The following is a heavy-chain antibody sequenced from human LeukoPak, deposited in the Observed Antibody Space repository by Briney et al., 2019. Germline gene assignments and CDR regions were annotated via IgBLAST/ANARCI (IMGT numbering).Heavy chain of an antibody. D-gene: IGHD2-15*01. J-gene: IGHJ5*02. Sequence: GASVKVSCKASGGTFSSYAISWVRQAPGQGLEWMGGIIPIFGTANYAQKFQGRVTITADESTSTAYMELSSLRSEDTAVYYCARAGSCSGGSCYNPWGQGTPVTVSS. CDR3: ARAGSCSGGSCYNP. V-gene: IGHV1-69*13. CDR1: GGTFSSYA. CDR2: IIPIFGTA.